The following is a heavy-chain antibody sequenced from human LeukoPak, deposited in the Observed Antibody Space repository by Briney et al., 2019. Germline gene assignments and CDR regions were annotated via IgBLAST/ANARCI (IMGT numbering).Heavy chain of an antibody. V-gene: IGHV4-39*07. D-gene: IGHD4-23*01. Sequence: SETLSLTCTVSGGSISSSSYYWGWIRQPPGKGLEWIGCIYYSGSTYYNPSLKSRVTISVDTSKNQFSLNLSSVTAADTAVYYCARARGYGGTPRAFDYWGQGTLVTVSS. CDR3: ARARGYGGTPRAFDY. J-gene: IGHJ4*02. CDR1: GGSISSSSYY. CDR2: IYYSGST.